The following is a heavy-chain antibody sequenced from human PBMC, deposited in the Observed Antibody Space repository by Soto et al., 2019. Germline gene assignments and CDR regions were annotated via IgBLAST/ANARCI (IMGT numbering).Heavy chain of an antibody. Sequence: PSETLSLTCGVSGDTISTGGYSWAWIRQPPGKALEWIGHTYHSGSTYYNPSLKSRVTISVDRSKNQFSLKLSSVTAADTAVYYCARVPDVWGQGTTVTVSS. CDR2: TYHSGST. CDR3: ARVPDV. V-gene: IGHV4-30-2*01. CDR1: GDTISTGGYS. J-gene: IGHJ6*02.